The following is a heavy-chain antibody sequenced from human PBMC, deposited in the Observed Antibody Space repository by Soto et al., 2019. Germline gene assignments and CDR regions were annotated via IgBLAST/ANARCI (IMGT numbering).Heavy chain of an antibody. J-gene: IGHJ4*02. D-gene: IGHD4-17*01. CDR1: GFTLRSYS. Sequence: EVQLGESGGGWVQRGGSLRLSCAASGFTLRSYSMNGVPQAPGKGLEGVSYISSSSSTIYYADSVKGRFTISRDNAKNSLYLQMNSLRAEDTAVYYCARDLNYGLFDYWGQGTLVTVSS. CDR3: ARDLNYGLFDY. V-gene: IGHV3-48*01. CDR2: ISSSSSTI.